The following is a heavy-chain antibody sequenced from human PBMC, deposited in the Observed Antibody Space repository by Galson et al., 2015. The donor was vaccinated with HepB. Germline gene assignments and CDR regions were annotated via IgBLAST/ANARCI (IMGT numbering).Heavy chain of an antibody. CDR2: INTNTGNP. Sequence: SEKVSCKASGYTFTTYAMNWVRQAPGQGLEWMGWINTNTGNPTYAQGFTGRFVFSLDTSVSTAYLQISSLKAEDTAVYYCARDPGYCSGGSCYSRRFYYFDYWGQGTLVTVSS. CDR3: ARDPGYCSGGSCYSRRFYYFDY. CDR1: GYTFTTYA. D-gene: IGHD2-15*01. V-gene: IGHV7-4-1*02. J-gene: IGHJ4*02.